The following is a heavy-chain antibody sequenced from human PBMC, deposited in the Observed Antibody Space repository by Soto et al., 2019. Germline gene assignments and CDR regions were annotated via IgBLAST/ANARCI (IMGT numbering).Heavy chain of an antibody. V-gene: IGHV1-69*13. D-gene: IGHD1-26*01. J-gene: IGHJ3*02. CDR2: IIPIFGTA. CDR3: ARDRRSGGAFDI. CDR1: GCTFSSYA. Sequence: SVKVSFKASGCTFSSYAISWVRQAPGQGLEWMGGIIPIFGTANYAQKFQGRVTITADESTSTAYMELSSLRSEDTAVYYCARDRRSGGAFDIWGQGTMVTVSS.